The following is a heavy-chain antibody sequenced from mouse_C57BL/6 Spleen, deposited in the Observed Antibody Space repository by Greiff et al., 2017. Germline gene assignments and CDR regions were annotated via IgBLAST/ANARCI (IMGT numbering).Heavy chain of an antibody. D-gene: IGHD2-13*01. J-gene: IGHJ4*01. CDR3: SRGENYYAMDY. V-gene: IGHV1-15*01. CDR1: GYTFTDYE. Sequence: VKLQQSGAELVRPGASVTLSCKASGYTFTDYEMHWVKQTPVHGLEWIGAIDPETGGTAYNQKFKGKAILTADKSSSTAYMELRSLTSEDSAVYYCSRGENYYAMDYWGQGTSVTVSA. CDR2: IDPETGGT.